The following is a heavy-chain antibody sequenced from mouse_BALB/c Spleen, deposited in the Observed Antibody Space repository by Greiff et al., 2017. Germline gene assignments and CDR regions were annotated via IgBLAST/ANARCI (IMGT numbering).Heavy chain of an antibody. CDR3: ASRDYGSFAY. V-gene: IGHV1-4*01. CDR2: INPSSGYT. D-gene: IGHD1-2*01. CDR1: GYTFTSYT. J-gene: IGHJ3*01. Sequence: VKLQESGAELARPGASVKMSCKASGYTFTSYTMHWVKQRPGQGLEWIGYINPSSGYTNYNQKFKDKATLTADKSSSTAYMQLSSLTSEDSAVYYCASRDYGSFAYWGQGTLVTVSA.